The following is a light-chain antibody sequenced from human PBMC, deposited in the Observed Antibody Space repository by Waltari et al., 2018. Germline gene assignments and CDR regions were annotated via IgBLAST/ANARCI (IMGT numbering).Light chain of an antibody. V-gene: IGLV3-19*01. CDR2: YKR. Sequence: SSELTQDPTVSVAMGQTVRITCQGDSPRSYFASWYQQRPGQDPTLVIFYKRDRASGVPDRFSGYSSDNIAVVTTTGAQAEDEASYYCHSRDASGVGGSFGGGTKLTVL. CDR1: SPRSYF. J-gene: IGLJ2*01. CDR3: HSRDASGVGGS.